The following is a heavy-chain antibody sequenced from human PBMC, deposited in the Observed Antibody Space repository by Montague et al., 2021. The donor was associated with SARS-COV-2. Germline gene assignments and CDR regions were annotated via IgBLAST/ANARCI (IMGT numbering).Heavy chain of an antibody. CDR3: ARALPVTTFFYSYYGMDV. V-gene: IGHV4-39*01. CDR1: GGSVSSSSYY. D-gene: IGHD4-17*01. CDR2: IYYTGST. J-gene: IGHJ6*02. Sequence: SETLSLTCTVSGGSVSSSSYYWGWIRQPPGKGLEWIGSIYYTGSTYYNPSLKSRVTISVDTSKNQFSLELSSVTAADTAVYYCARALPVTTFFYSYYGMDVGGQGTTVTVSS.